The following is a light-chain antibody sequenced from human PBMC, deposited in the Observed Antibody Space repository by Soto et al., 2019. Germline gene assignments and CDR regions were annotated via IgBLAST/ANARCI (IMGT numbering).Light chain of an antibody. CDR1: QSVSTK. J-gene: IGKJ5*01. Sequence: EIVMTQSPATLSASPGERVTLSCRASQSVSTKSAWYQQKPGQAPRLLIYGASTRVTGIPARFSGSGSGTDFTLTISSLQSEDFGVYYCQQYKDWCSISFGQGTRLEIK. CDR2: GAS. V-gene: IGKV3-15*01. CDR3: QQYKDWCSIS.